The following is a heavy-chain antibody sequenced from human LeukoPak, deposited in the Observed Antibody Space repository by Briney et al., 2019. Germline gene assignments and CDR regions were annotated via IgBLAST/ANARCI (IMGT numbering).Heavy chain of an antibody. CDR1: GFTFSSYW. Sequence: PGGSLRLSCAASGFTFSSYWMQWVRQAPGKGLVWVSRINSDGSSASYADSVKGRFTISRDNAKNTLYLQMSSLRAEDTTVYYCAKSPKTGFLFDYWGKGTLVTVSS. CDR3: AKSPKTGFLFDY. V-gene: IGHV3-74*01. CDR2: INSDGSSA. D-gene: IGHD1-1*01. J-gene: IGHJ4*02.